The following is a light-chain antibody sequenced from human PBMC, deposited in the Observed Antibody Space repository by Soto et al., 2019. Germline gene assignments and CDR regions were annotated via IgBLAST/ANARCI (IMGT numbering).Light chain of an antibody. CDR3: QHYNNWPLT. CDR2: GAS. V-gene: IGKV3-15*01. J-gene: IGKJ4*01. CDR1: QSVSSN. Sequence: EIVMTQSPAILSVSPVERATLSCRASQSVSSNFAWYQQKPGQAPRLLIYGASTRASGIPSRFSGSGSGTEFTLTISSLQSEDFAVYYCQHYNNWPLTFGGGTKVEIK.